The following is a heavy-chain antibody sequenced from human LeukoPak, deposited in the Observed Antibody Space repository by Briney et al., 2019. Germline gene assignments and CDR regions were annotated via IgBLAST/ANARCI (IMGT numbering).Heavy chain of an antibody. CDR2: IYTSGST. V-gene: IGHV4-4*07. Sequence: SETLSLTCTVSGGSISSYYWSWIRQPAGKGLEWIGRIYTSGSTNYNPSLKSRVTISVDTSKNQFSLKLSSVTAADTAVYYCAMIPGHYYGSGSYSRYYYYGMDVWGQGTTVTVSS. CDR1: GGSISSYY. J-gene: IGHJ6*02. D-gene: IGHD3-10*01. CDR3: AMIPGHYYGSGSYSRYYYYGMDV.